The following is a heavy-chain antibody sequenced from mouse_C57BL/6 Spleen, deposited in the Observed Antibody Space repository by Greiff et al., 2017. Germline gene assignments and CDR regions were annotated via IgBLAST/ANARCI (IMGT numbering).Heavy chain of an antibody. J-gene: IGHJ3*01. CDR1: GFSLTSYG. Sequence: QVQLQQSGPGLVQPSQSLSITCTVSGFSLTSYGVHWVRQSPGKGLEWLGVIWSGGSTDYNAAFISRLSISKDNSKSQVFFKMNSLQADDTAIYYCASLFTTGGFAYWGQGTLVTVSA. D-gene: IGHD1-1*01. CDR3: ASLFTTGGFAY. V-gene: IGHV2-2*01. CDR2: IWSGGST.